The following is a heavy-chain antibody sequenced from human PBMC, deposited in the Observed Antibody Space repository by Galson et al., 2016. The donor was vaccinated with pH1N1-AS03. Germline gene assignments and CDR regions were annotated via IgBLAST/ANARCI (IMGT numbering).Heavy chain of an antibody. CDR2: IRYDGSNK. CDR3: AGDEGFANGINV. Sequence: SLRLSCAASGFTFSSYGMHWVRQAPGKGLEWVAFIRYDGSNKYYADSVKGRFAISRDNFENMVYLQMNSLRPEDTAVYYCAGDEGFANGINVWGQGTTVTVSS. V-gene: IGHV3-30*02. J-gene: IGHJ6*02. D-gene: IGHD3-3*01. CDR1: GFTFSSYG.